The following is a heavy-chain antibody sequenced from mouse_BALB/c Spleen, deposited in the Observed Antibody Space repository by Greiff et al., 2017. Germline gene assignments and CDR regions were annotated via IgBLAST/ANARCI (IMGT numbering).Heavy chain of an antibody. CDR3: TRGDYGSFAY. D-gene: IGHD2-2*01. J-gene: IGHJ3*01. CDR2: ISSGGSYT. Sequence: EVMLVESGGGLVKPGGSLKLSCAASGFTFSSYTMSWVRQTPEKRLEWVATISSGGSYTYYPDSVKGRFTISRDNAKNTLYLQMSSLKSEDTAMYYCTRGDYGSFAYWGQGTLVTVSA. CDR1: GFTFSSYT. V-gene: IGHV5-6-4*01.